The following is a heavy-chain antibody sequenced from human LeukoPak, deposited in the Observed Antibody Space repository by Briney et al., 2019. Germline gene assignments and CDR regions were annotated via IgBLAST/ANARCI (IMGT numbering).Heavy chain of an antibody. V-gene: IGHV3-30*02. CDR3: AIDPRSYSRSGYGDY. D-gene: IGHD6-13*01. J-gene: IGHJ4*02. Sequence: GGSLTLSCAVSGFTFSSYGLHWVRQAPAKGLAWVAFIRIDESNKYCADSLKGRFTISRDSAKNTLFRQMYSLRPEDTAMYYCAIDPRSYSRSGYGDYWGQGTLVTVSS. CDR2: IRIDESNK. CDR1: GFTFSSYG.